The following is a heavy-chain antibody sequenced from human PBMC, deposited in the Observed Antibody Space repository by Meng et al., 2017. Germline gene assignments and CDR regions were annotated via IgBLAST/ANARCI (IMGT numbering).Heavy chain of an antibody. D-gene: IGHD3/OR15-3a*01. J-gene: IGHJ6*02. CDR2: INPSGGST. V-gene: IGHV1-46*01. CDR1: GYTFTGYY. CDR3: ASRSDWFKGYYYYYGMDV. Sequence: ASVKVSCKASGYTFTGYYMHWVRQAPGQGLEWMGIINPSGGSTSYAQKFQGRVTMTRDTSTSTVYMELSSLRSEDTAVYYCASRSDWFKGYYYYYGMDVWGQGTTVTVSS.